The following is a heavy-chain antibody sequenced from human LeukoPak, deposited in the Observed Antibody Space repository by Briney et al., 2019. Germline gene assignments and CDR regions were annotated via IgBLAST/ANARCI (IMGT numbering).Heavy chain of an antibody. CDR1: GYTFTSYD. CDR3: ARGYYYGSGSYYNFLDYYFDY. Sequence: ASVKVSCKASGYTFTSYDINWVRQATGQGLEWMGWMNPNSGNTGYAQKFQGRVTMTRITSISTAYMELSSLRSEDTAVYYCARGYYYGSGSYYNFLDYYFDYWGQGTLVTVSS. D-gene: IGHD3-10*01. CDR2: MNPNSGNT. J-gene: IGHJ4*02. V-gene: IGHV1-8*01.